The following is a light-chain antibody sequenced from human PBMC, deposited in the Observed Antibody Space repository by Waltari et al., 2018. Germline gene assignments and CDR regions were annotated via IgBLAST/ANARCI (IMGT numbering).Light chain of an antibody. V-gene: IGLV2-23*02. J-gene: IGLJ3*02. Sequence: QSAPTQPASVSASPGQSITISCKGTSSDIGSYNLVSWYQQHPGKAPKVMIYDVTKRPAGVSHRCSGSKSGYTASLTVSGLQAEDESDYYCCSYAGDSLWVFGGGTKLTGL. CDR2: DVT. CDR3: CSYAGDSLWV. CDR1: SSDIGSYNL.